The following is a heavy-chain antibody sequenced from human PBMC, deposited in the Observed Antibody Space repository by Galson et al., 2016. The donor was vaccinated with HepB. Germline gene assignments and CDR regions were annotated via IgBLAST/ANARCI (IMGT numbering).Heavy chain of an antibody. Sequence: ETLSLTCSVSGVSVSSSTYFWGWVRQPPGKGLDWIGMIHYSGVTHYNASLQSRVTMFVDTSKNQFSLKLSSVTAADTAVYYCARSSASRNGYFDYWGQGALVTVSS. CDR1: GVSVSSSTYF. J-gene: IGHJ4*02. CDR2: IHYSGVT. CDR3: ARSSASRNGYFDY. V-gene: IGHV4-39*01. D-gene: IGHD1-26*01.